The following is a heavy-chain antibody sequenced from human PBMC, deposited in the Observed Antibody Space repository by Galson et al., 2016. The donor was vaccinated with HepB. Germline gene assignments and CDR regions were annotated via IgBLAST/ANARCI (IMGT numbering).Heavy chain of an antibody. Sequence: SLRLSCAASGFTFTYYWMDWVRQAPGEGLVWVSTINPNGTSTKYADSVKGRFTMSRDNAKNTLHLQMDSLRVDDTAVYYCTKSLSHGMDVWGQGTTVTVSS. CDR3: TKSLSHGMDV. CDR2: INPNGTST. CDR1: GFTFTYYW. V-gene: IGHV3-74*03. D-gene: IGHD1-26*01. J-gene: IGHJ6*02.